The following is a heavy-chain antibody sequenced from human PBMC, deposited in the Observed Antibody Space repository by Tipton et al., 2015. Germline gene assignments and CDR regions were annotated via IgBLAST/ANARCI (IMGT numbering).Heavy chain of an antibody. Sequence: TLSLTCTVSGGSISSYCWNWIRQPPGKGLEWIGYIYYSGSTNYNPSLKSRVTISVDTSKNQFSLKLSSVTAADTAVYYCARAHPYYYDSSGYYLPGYFDYWGQGTLVTVSS. CDR1: GGSISSYC. V-gene: IGHV4-59*01. J-gene: IGHJ4*02. D-gene: IGHD3-22*01. CDR3: ARAHPYYYDSSGYYLPGYFDY. CDR2: IYYSGST.